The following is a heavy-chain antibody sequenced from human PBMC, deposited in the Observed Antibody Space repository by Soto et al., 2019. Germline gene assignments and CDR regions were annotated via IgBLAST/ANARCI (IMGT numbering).Heavy chain of an antibody. CDR2: INPNSGGT. D-gene: IGHD6-13*01. CDR3: ARARGRQQLVHRGDWFDP. J-gene: IGHJ5*02. CDR1: GYTFTGYY. Sequence: QVQLVQSGAEVKKPGASVKVSCKASGYTFTGYYMHWVRQAPGQGLEWMGWINPNSGGTNDAQKFQGSVTMTRDTSISTAYMELSRLRSDDTAVYYCARARGRQQLVHRGDWFDPWGQGTLVTVSS. V-gene: IGHV1-2*02.